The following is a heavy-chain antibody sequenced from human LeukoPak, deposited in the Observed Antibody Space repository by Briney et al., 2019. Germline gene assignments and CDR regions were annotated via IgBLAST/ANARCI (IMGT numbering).Heavy chain of an antibody. CDR3: AKTRGVFLDLDY. J-gene: IGHJ4*02. CDR2: IWYDGSNK. Sequence: PGGSLRLSCAASGFTFSSYGMHWVRQAPGKGLEWVAVIWYDGSNKYYADSVKGRFTISRDNSKNTLYLQMNSLRAEDTAVYYCAKTRGVFLDLDYWGQGTLVTVSS. D-gene: IGHD3-10*01. CDR1: GFTFSSYG. V-gene: IGHV3-33*06.